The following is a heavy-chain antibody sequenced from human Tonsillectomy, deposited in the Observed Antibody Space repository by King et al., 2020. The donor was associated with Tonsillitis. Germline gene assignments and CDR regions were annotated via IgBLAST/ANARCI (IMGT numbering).Heavy chain of an antibody. Sequence: VQLVESGGGVVQPGRSLRLSCAASGFMFSSYGMHWVRQAPGKGLEGLAVISFDGGNKHYADSVKGRFTISRDNSKNTLYLQMNSLTADDSAVYSCARSIAVADPFDLWGQGTLVTVSS. J-gene: IGHJ4*02. CDR3: ARSIAVADPFDL. CDR1: GFMFSSYG. CDR2: ISFDGGNK. V-gene: IGHV3-30*03. D-gene: IGHD6-19*01.